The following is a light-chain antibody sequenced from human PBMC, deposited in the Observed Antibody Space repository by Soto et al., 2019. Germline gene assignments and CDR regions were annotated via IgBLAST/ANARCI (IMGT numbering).Light chain of an antibody. V-gene: IGLV2-11*01. CDR2: DVT. CDR3: CSYAGGYSFV. CDR1: SSDVGGYNY. J-gene: IGLJ1*01. Sequence: HSVLTQPRSVSGSPGQSVTFSCTGTSSDVGGYNYVSWYQQHPGRAPKLMIYDVTKRPSGVPDRFSGSKSDNTASLTISGLQAEDEAAYYCCSYAGGYSFVFGTGTKLTVL.